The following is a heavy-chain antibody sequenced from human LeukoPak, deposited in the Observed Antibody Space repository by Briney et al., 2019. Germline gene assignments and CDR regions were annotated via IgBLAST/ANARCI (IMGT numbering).Heavy chain of an antibody. CDR1: GGSISLYY. J-gene: IGHJ4*02. V-gene: IGHV4-59*01. CDR2: IYDSGST. Sequence: SETLSLTCTVSGGSISLYYWSWIRQPSGKRLEWISYIYDSGSTNYNPSLKSRVTISVDSSKNHFSLKLSSVTAADTAVYYCARLRYYRDDSPVEYWGQGTPVTVSS. D-gene: IGHD1-14*01. CDR3: ARLRYYRDDSPVEY.